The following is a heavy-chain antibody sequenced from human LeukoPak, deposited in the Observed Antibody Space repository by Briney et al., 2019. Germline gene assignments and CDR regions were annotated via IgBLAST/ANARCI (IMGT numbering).Heavy chain of an antibody. CDR3: ARLNLAYVYTSGPNDF. J-gene: IGHJ4*02. Sequence: SETLSLTCAFYGGSISDYYWSRIRQPPGKGLEWIGEIYHGGSTDYNPSLKSRVTISVDTSKNQLSLKLTSVTAADTAVYFCARLNLAYVYTSGPNDFWGQGTQVTVSS. D-gene: IGHD3-10*01. V-gene: IGHV4-34*01. CDR1: GGSISDYY. CDR2: IYHGGST.